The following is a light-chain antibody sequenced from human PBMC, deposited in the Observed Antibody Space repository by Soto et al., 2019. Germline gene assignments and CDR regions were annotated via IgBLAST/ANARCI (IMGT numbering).Light chain of an antibody. J-gene: IGLJ3*02. CDR1: SSNIGSNF. V-gene: IGLV1-47*02. Sequence: QSVLTQPPSASGTPGQRVTISCSGSSSNIGSNFVYWYHQLPGTAPKLLIYSNNQRPSGVPERFSGSKSGTSASLAISGLRSEDEADYYCAAWDDSLSGPGFGGGTQLTVL. CDR2: SNN. CDR3: AAWDDSLSGPG.